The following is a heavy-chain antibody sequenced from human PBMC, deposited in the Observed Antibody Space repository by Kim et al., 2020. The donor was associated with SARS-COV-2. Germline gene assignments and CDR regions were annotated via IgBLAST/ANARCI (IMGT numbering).Heavy chain of an antibody. CDR2: ISYSGNT. CDR3: ARAKVEGGRWAFGTGDYHYFGLDV. J-gene: IGHJ6*02. Sequence: SETLSLTCTVSGGSISSHYWSWIRQPPGKGLEWIGYISYSGNTNYNPSLESRVSISVDTSKNQFSLKLYSVSAADTAVYYCARAKVEGGRWAFGTGDYHYFGLDVWGQGTTVIVSS. D-gene: IGHD4-17*01. V-gene: IGHV4-59*11. CDR1: GGSISSHY.